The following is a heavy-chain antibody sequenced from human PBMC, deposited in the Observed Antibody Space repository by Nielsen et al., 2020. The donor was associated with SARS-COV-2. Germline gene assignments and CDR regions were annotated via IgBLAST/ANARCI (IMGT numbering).Heavy chain of an antibody. Sequence: GESLKISCAASGFTFSSYSMNWVRQAPGKGLEWVSSISSSSSYIYYANSVKGRFTISRDNAKNSLYLQMNSLRAEDRAVYYCASLTSYSEDDWGQGTLVTVSS. CDR3: ASLTSYSEDD. CDR1: GFTFSSYS. J-gene: IGHJ4*02. V-gene: IGHV3-21*01. D-gene: IGHD2-21*01. CDR2: ISSSSSYI.